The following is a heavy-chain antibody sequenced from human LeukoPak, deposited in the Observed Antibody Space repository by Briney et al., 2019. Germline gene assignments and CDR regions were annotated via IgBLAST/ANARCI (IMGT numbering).Heavy chain of an antibody. D-gene: IGHD3-22*01. Sequence: PSEALSLTCPVYGGTFSGYYWSWIRQPPGKGLEGMGEINHSGSTNYNPSLKSRVSLSVDTSKNQFSLKLSSVTAADTAVYYCARGRPYYDSSGYYYSSSSIFDYWGQGTLVTVSS. CDR1: GGTFSGYY. CDR2: INHSGST. J-gene: IGHJ4*02. CDR3: ARGRPYYDSSGYYYSSSSIFDY. V-gene: IGHV4-34*01.